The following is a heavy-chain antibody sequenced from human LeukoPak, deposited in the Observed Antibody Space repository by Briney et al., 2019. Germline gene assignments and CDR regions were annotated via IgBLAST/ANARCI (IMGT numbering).Heavy chain of an antibody. J-gene: IGHJ4*02. V-gene: IGHV3-74*01. CDR1: SIRFADHW. CDR3: VASRWSGALDF. Sequence: GGSLRLSCVGSSIRFADHWMLWVRQLPGEPPAWVARSDRDGVVREYADSVKGRFTIPRDNAKNTIHLEMNRLKVEDTAIYYCVASRWSGALDFWGQGSLVTVSS. D-gene: IGHD3-3*01. CDR2: SDRDGVVR.